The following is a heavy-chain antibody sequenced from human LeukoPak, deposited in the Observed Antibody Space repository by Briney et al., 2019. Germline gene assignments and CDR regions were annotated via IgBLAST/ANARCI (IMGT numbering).Heavy chain of an antibody. CDR1: GFTFRYSG. CDR3: ARERSSGYYYVSDS. CDR2: INRDGSSA. D-gene: IGHD3-22*01. J-gene: IGHJ4*02. Sequence: GGSLRLSCVASGFTFRYSGMHWVRQAPGKGLVWVSRINRDGSSANYADSVKGRFTISRDNAKNTLFLQMNSLRAEDTAVYYCARERSSGYYYVSDSWGQGTLVTVSS. V-gene: IGHV3-74*01.